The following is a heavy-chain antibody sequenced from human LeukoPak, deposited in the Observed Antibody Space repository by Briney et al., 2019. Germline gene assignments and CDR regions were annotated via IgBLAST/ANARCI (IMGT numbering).Heavy chain of an antibody. D-gene: IGHD2-2*01. CDR3: ARGNQQLPRSTPDY. J-gene: IGHJ4*02. CDR2: IKTDGSTT. CDR1: GFTFSSSW. V-gene: IGHV3-74*01. Sequence: GSLRLSCAVSGFTFSSSWMHRVRQAPGKGLVWVSHIKTDGSTTAYADSVKGRFTISRDNAKNTLYLQMNSLRAEDTGVYYCARGNQQLPRSTPDYWGQGTLVTVSS.